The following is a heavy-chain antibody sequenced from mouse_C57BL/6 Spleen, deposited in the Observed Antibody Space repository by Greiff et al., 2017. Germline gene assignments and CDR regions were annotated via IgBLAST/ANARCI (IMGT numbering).Heavy chain of an antibody. J-gene: IGHJ3*01. CDR2: ISDGGSYT. V-gene: IGHV5-4*01. D-gene: IGHD2-2*01. CDR3: GRDVYYGYDGFAY. Sequence: EVMLVESGGGLVKPGGSLKLSCAASGFTFSSYAMSWVRQTPEKRLEWVATISDGGSYTYYPDNVKGRFTISRDNAKNNLYLQMSHLKSEDTAMYYCGRDVYYGYDGFAYWGQGTLVTVSA. CDR1: GFTFSSYA.